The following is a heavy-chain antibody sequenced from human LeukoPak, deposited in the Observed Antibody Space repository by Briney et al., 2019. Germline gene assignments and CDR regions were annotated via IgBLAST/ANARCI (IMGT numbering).Heavy chain of an antibody. CDR3: AKGAGGFSYYNWFDP. J-gene: IGHJ5*02. Sequence: PSETLSLTCTVSGGSISSYYWSWIRQPAGKGLEWIGRIYYSGTTHYSPSLESRVTISVDTSKNQFSLKLASVTAADTAIYYCAKGAGGFSYYNWFDPWGQGTLVTVSS. CDR2: IYYSGTT. D-gene: IGHD5-18*01. V-gene: IGHV4-4*07. CDR1: GGSISSYY.